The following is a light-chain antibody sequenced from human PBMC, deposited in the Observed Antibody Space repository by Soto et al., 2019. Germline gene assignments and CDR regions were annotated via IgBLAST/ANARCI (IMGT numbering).Light chain of an antibody. J-gene: IGLJ3*02. V-gene: IGLV2-23*02. Sequence: QSALTQPASVSGSPGQSITISCTGTSSDVGSSNLVSWYQQHPGKAPKLMIHEVSQRPSGVSHRFSGSKSANTASLTISGLQAEDEADYYCYSNAGGPGVFGGGTQLTVL. CDR3: YSNAGGPGV. CDR2: EVS. CDR1: SSDVGSSNL.